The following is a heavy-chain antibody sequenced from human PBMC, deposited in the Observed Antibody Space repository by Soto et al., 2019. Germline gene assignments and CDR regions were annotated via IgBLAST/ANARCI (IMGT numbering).Heavy chain of an antibody. CDR1: GFTFSSYA. V-gene: IGHV3-30-3*01. CDR2: ISYDGSNK. J-gene: IGHJ1*01. Sequence: VQLVESGGGVVQPGRSLRLSCAASGFTFSSYAMHWVRQAPGKGLEWVAVISYDGSNKYYADSVKGRFTISRDNSKNTLYLQMNSLRAEDTAVYYCARDSGEYGDEYFQHWGQGTLVTVSS. D-gene: IGHD4-17*01. CDR3: ARDSGEYGDEYFQH.